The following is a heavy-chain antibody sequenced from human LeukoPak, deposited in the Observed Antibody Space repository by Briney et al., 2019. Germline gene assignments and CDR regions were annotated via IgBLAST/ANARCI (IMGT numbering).Heavy chain of an antibody. J-gene: IGHJ4*02. Sequence: GGSLRLSCAASGFTFSSYSMNWVRQAPGQGLEWVSYISSSSSTRYYADSVKGRFTISRDNARNSLYLQMNSLRAEDTGLYYCARYTATIYWGQGTLVTVSS. D-gene: IGHD5-18*01. V-gene: IGHV3-48*01. CDR1: GFTFSSYS. CDR3: ARYTATIY. CDR2: ISSSSSTR.